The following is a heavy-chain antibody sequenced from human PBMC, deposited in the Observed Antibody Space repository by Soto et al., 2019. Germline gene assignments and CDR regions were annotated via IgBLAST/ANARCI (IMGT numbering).Heavy chain of an antibody. CDR2: IYYRSRWHS. CDR3: ALGSRGYYMDV. Sequence: SQTLSLTRAISGDSVSTKSGAWNWVRQSPSRGLEWLGRIYYRSRWHSEFALSVKSRISINPDTAKNQFSLQLNSVTPEDTAVYYCALGSRGYYMDVWDRGTTVTVSS. CDR1: GDSVSTKSGA. V-gene: IGHV6-1*01. J-gene: IGHJ6*03. D-gene: IGHD7-27*01.